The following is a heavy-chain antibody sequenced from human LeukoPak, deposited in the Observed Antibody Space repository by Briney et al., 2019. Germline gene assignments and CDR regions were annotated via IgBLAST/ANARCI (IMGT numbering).Heavy chain of an antibody. CDR2: VKSDGIST. V-gene: IGHV3-74*01. Sequence: GGSLRLSCAASGFTFSSYWTHWVRQAPGKGLVWVSLVKSDGISTNYADSVKGRFTISRDNAKNTLYLQMNSLRADDTAVYYCARDKGYAVDYWGQGTLVTVSS. CDR3: ARDKGYAVDY. J-gene: IGHJ4*02. CDR1: GFTFSSYW. D-gene: IGHD5-12*01.